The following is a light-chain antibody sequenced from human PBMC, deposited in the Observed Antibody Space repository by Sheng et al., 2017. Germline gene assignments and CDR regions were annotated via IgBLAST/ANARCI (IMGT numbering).Light chain of an antibody. CDR2: ADS. J-gene: IGKJ5*01. V-gene: IGKV1-27*01. CDR1: QDISNY. CDR3: QHYHSAPIT. Sequence: DIQMTQSPSSLSASVGDRVTITCQASQDISNYLNWYQQKPGKAPKLLIYADSTLQSGVPSRFSGSGSGTDFTLTISSLQPEDVATYSCQHYHSAPITFGQGTRLEIK.